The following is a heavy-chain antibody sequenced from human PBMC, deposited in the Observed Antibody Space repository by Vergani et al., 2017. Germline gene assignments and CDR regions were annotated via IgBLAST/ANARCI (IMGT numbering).Heavy chain of an antibody. Sequence: EVQLVQSGAEVKKPGESLRISCKGSGYSFTSYWISWVRQMPGKGLEWMGRIDPSDSYTNYSPSFQGHVTISADKSICTAYLQWSSLKASDTAMYYCARHLYCGGDCYGQDYWGQGTLVTVSS. V-gene: IGHV5-10-1*03. CDR3: ARHLYCGGDCYGQDY. CDR1: GYSFTSYW. D-gene: IGHD2-21*02. CDR2: IDPSDSYT. J-gene: IGHJ4*02.